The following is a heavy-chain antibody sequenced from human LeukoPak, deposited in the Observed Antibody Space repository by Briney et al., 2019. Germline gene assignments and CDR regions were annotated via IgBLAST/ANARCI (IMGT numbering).Heavy chain of an antibody. D-gene: IGHD2-15*01. CDR3: AKDAYSGCSSSYNIDS. CDR1: GYTDTGHY. Sequence: DSVTLSCKASGYTDTGHYLHWVRQAPGLGLEWMGWINPNSGVTNYAQKFQGRVTMTRDTSINTAYMELHSLTSDDTAMYYCAKDAYSGCSSSYNIDSWGQGTLVTVSS. V-gene: IGHV1-2*02. J-gene: IGHJ4*02. CDR2: INPNSGVT.